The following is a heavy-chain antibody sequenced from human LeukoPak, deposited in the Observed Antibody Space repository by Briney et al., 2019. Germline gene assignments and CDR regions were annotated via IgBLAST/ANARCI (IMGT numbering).Heavy chain of an antibody. Sequence: ASVKVSCKASGYTFTSYDINWVRQATGQGLEWMGWMNPNSGNTGYAQKFQGRVTITRNTSISTAYMELSSLRSGDTAVYYCARGRSSYDFDPWGQGTLVTVSS. V-gene: IGHV1-8*03. J-gene: IGHJ5*02. CDR1: GYTFTSYD. CDR2: MNPNSGNT. D-gene: IGHD5-12*01. CDR3: ARGRSSYDFDP.